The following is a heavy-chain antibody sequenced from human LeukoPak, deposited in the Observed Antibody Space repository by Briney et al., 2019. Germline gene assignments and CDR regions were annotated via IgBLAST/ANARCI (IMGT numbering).Heavy chain of an antibody. Sequence: GGSLRLSCAASGFTFSNAWMSWVRQAPGKGLEWVGRIKSKTDGGATDYAAPVKGRFTISRDDSKNTLYLQMNSLKTEDTAVYYCTSDSYGLGGCGDYWGQGTLVTVSS. CDR1: GFTFSNAW. J-gene: IGHJ4*02. V-gene: IGHV3-15*01. D-gene: IGHD5-18*01. CDR2: IKSKTDGGAT. CDR3: TSDSYGLGGCGDY.